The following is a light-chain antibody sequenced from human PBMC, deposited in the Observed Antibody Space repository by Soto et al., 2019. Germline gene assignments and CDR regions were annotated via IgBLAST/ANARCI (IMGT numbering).Light chain of an antibody. V-gene: IGKV3-11*01. Sequence: EIVLTPPPCTLSLSPADRATLSCRASQSVSSNLAWYQQKPGQAPRLLIYGASTRATGIPARFSGSGSGTDFTLTISSLEPEDFAVYYCQQRSNWRRTFGQGTKVDIK. CDR1: QSVSSN. CDR3: QQRSNWRRT. CDR2: GAS. J-gene: IGKJ1*01.